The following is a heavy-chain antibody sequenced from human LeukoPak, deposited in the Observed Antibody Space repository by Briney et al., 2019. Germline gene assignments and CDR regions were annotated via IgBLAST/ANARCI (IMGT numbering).Heavy chain of an antibody. D-gene: IGHD1-26*01. Sequence: PGGSLRLSCAASGFTFSRYWMNWVRQAPGKGLEWVANVKQDGSEKYYVDSVKGRFTISRDNSKSTLFLQMNSLRAEDTAVYYCAKGGGSHARLNYFDYWGQGTLVTVSS. V-gene: IGHV3-7*03. CDR3: AKGGGSHARLNYFDY. CDR1: GFTFSRYW. CDR2: VKQDGSEK. J-gene: IGHJ4*02.